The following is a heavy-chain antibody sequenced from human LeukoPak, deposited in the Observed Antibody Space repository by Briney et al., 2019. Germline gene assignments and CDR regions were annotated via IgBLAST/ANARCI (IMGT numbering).Heavy chain of an antibody. V-gene: IGHV4-39*07. CDR2: IYYSGST. CDR1: GGSISSSSYY. CDR3: ARGRGPYCGGDCGGDYYYYGMDV. D-gene: IGHD2-21*02. Sequence: SETLSLTCTVSGGSISSSSYYWGWIRQPPGKGLEWIGSIYYSGSTYYNPSLKSRVTISVDTSKNQFSLKLSSVTAADTAVYYCARGRGPYCGGDCGGDYYYYGMDVWGQGTTVTVSS. J-gene: IGHJ6*02.